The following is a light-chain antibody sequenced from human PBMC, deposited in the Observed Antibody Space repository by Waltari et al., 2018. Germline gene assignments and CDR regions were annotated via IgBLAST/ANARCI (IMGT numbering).Light chain of an antibody. CDR1: QSLLHSNGYNY. J-gene: IGKJ4*01. CDR3: MQALQTPL. CDR2: LGS. Sequence: DIVMTQSPLSLPVTPGEPASISCRSSQSLLHSNGYNYLDWYLQKPGQSPQLLIYLGSNRVSGVPDRFSGSGSGTDFTLKISRVEAEDVGVYYCMQALQTPLFGGGTKVEIK. V-gene: IGKV2-28*01.